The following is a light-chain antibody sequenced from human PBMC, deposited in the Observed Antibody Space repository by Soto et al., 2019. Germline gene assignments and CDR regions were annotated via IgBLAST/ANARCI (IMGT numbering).Light chain of an antibody. CDR3: LQDYGDSWT. Sequence: MTQSPSSLSASVGEKIIITCRASRDVGSDVSWCQQKPGQAPKLLIYAASNLYTGVPSRFSGSRSGTEFTLTISSLQPEDFASYYCLQDYGDSWTFGQGTKVEIE. CDR1: RDVGSD. CDR2: AAS. V-gene: IGKV1-6*01. J-gene: IGKJ1*01.